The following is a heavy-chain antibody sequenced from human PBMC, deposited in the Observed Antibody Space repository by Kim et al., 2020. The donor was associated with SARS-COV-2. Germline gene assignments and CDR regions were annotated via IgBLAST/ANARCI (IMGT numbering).Heavy chain of an antibody. J-gene: IGHJ4*02. Sequence: ASVKVSCKASGYTFTSYGISWVRQAPGQGLEWMGWISAYNGNTNYAQKLQGRVTMTTDTSTSTAYMELRSLRSDDTAVYYCARVPTYYYDSSGYYPYWGQGTLVTVSS. CDR2: ISAYNGNT. CDR1: GYTFTSYG. D-gene: IGHD3-22*01. CDR3: ARVPTYYYDSSGYYPY. V-gene: IGHV1-18*04.